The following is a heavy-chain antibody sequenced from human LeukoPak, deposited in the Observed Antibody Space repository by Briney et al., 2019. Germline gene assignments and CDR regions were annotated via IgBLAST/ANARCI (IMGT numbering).Heavy chain of an antibody. V-gene: IGHV1-2*02. CDR1: GYTFTGYY. D-gene: IGHD4-17*01. CDR3: ARKKLTVTTVSSRFDP. Sequence: ASVKVSCKASGYTFTGYYMHWVRQAPGQGLEWMGWINPNSGGTNYAQKFQGRVTMTRDTSISTAYMELSRLRSDDTAVYYCARKKLTVTTVSSRFDPWGQGTLVTVSS. CDR2: INPNSGGT. J-gene: IGHJ5*02.